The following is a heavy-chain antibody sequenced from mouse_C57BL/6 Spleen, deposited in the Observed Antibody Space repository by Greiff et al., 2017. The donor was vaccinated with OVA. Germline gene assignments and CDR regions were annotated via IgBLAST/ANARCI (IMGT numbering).Heavy chain of an antibody. V-gene: IGHV1-55*01. CDR3: ASRGGYDGYFDV. Sequence: VQLQQPGAELVKPGASVKMSCKASGYTFTSYWITWVKQRPGQGLEWIGDIYPGSGSTNYNEKFKSKATLTVETSSSTAYRQLSSLTSEDSAVYYCASRGGYDGYFDVWGTGTTVTVSS. D-gene: IGHD2-2*01. CDR1: GYTFTSYW. J-gene: IGHJ1*03. CDR2: IYPGSGST.